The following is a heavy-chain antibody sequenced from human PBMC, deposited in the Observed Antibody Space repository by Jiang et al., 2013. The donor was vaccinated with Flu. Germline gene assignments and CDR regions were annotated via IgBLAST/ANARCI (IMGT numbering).Heavy chain of an antibody. J-gene: IGHJ4*02. CDR1: GGSVSSGSYY. V-gene: IGHV4-61*01. Sequence: GPGLVKPSETLSLTCTVSGGSVSSGSYYWSWIRQPPGKGLEWIGYIYYSGSTNYNPSLKSRVTISVDTSKNQFSLKLSSVTAADTAVYYCASRSRPRWGRDDYNSDPFDYWGQGTLVTVSS. CDR3: ASRSRPRWGRDDYNSDPFDY. CDR2: IYYSGST. D-gene: IGHD5-24*01.